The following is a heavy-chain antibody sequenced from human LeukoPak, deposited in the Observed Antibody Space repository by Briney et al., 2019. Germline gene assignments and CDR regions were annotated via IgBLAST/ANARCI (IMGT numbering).Heavy chain of an antibody. CDR2: INPSGGNT. J-gene: IGHJ4*02. Sequence: ASVKVSCKASGYTFINYYVHWVGQAPGQGLEWMGMINPSGGNTGYAQKFQGRVTMTRDTSTSTVHVELSSLRSEDTAVYYCARVDSKSEYYYDSSGYYYGGYYFDCWGQGTLVTVSS. V-gene: IGHV1-46*01. D-gene: IGHD3-22*01. CDR3: ARVDSKSEYYYDSSGYYYGGYYFDC. CDR1: GYTFINYY.